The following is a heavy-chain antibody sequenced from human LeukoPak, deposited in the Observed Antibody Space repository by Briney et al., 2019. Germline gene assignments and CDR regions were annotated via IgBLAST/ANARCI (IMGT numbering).Heavy chain of an antibody. Sequence: PGGSLRLSCAASGFTFSDWYMSWVRQAPGKGLEWVSYVNPSGSYTNYADSVKGRFTISRDNAKNSLYLQMNSLRAEDTAVYYCARGSYCSGGSCYSGYWGQGTLVTVSS. D-gene: IGHD2-15*01. CDR2: VNPSGSYT. J-gene: IGHJ4*02. CDR1: GFTFSDWY. V-gene: IGHV3-11*06. CDR3: ARGSYCSGGSCYSGY.